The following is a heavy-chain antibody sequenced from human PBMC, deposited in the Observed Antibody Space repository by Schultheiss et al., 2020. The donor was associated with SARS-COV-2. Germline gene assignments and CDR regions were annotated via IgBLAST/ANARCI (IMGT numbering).Heavy chain of an antibody. J-gene: IGHJ2*01. D-gene: IGHD3-3*01. CDR3: ARDRYDFWSGYVSYWYFDL. V-gene: IGHV1-18*01. CDR1: GYTFSNYG. CDR2: ISVNNGNT. Sequence: ASVKVSCKASGYTFSNYGVNWVRQAPGQGLEWMGWISVNNGNTKYSQKLQGRVTMTTDTSTSTAYMELRSLRSDDTAVYYCARDRYDFWSGYVSYWYFDLWGRGTLVTVSS.